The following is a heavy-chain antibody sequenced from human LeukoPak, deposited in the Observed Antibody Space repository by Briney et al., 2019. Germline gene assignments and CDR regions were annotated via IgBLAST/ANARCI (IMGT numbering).Heavy chain of an antibody. CDR1: GYTFTSYG. Sequence: GASVKVSCKASGYTFTSYGISWVRQAPGQGLEWMGWISAYNGNTNYAQKLQGRVTMTTDTSTSTAYMELRSLRSDDTAVYYCAREDYGGNSAYYYYDMDVWGQGTTVTVSS. CDR3: AREDYGGNSAYYYYDMDV. V-gene: IGHV1-18*01. D-gene: IGHD4-23*01. CDR2: ISAYNGNT. J-gene: IGHJ6*02.